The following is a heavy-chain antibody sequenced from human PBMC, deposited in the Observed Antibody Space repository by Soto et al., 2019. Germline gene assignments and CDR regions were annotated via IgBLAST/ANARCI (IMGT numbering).Heavy chain of an antibody. CDR3: ARDRPSYCTNGVCYEIPIRGYFDY. CDR2: ISYDGSNK. V-gene: IGHV3-30-3*01. D-gene: IGHD2-8*01. Sequence: GGPLRLSCAASGFTFSSYAMHWVRQAPGKGLEWVAVISYDGSNKYYADSVKGRFTISRDNSKNTLYLQMNSLRAEDTAVYYCARDRPSYCTNGVCYEIPIRGYFDYWGQGTLVTVSS. J-gene: IGHJ4*02. CDR1: GFTFSSYA.